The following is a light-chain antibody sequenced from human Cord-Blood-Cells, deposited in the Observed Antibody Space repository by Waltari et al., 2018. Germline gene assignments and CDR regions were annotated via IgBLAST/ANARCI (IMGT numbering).Light chain of an antibody. CDR1: QSVLYSSNNKNY. Sequence: DIVMTQSPDALAVSLGERATINCKYSQSVLYSSNNKNYLAWYQQKPGQPPKLLISWASTRESGVPDRFSGSGSGTDFTLTISSLQAEDVAVYYCQQYYSTPLTFGGGTKVEIK. V-gene: IGKV4-1*01. CDR2: WAS. J-gene: IGKJ4*01. CDR3: QQYYSTPLT.